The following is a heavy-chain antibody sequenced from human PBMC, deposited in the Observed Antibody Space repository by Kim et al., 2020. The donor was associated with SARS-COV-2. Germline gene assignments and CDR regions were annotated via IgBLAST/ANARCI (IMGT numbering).Heavy chain of an antibody. J-gene: IGHJ5*02. V-gene: IGHV4-39*01. CDR1: GGSISSSSYY. D-gene: IGHD2-2*01. CDR2: IYYSGST. CDR3: VIHIVPAATTTGPWVDP. Sequence: SETLSLTCTVSGGSISSSSYYWGWIRQPPGKGLEWIGSIYYSGSTYYNPSLKSRVTISVDTSKNQFSLKLSSVTAADTAVYYCVIHIVPAATTTGPWVDP.